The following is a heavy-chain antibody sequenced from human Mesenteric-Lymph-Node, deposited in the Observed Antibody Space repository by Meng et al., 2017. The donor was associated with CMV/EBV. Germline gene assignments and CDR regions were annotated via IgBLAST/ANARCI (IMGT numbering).Heavy chain of an antibody. D-gene: IGHD3-22*01. CDR1: GGSISSYY. V-gene: IGHV4-59*08. Sequence: GSLRLSCTVSGGSISSYYWSWIRQPPGKGLEWIGYIYYSGSTNYNPSLKSRVTISVDTSKNQFSLKLNSVTAADTAVYYCAKYYDSSGYSFGKHYFDYWGQGTLVTVSS. CDR2: IYYSGST. J-gene: IGHJ4*02. CDR3: AKYYDSSGYSFGKHYFDY.